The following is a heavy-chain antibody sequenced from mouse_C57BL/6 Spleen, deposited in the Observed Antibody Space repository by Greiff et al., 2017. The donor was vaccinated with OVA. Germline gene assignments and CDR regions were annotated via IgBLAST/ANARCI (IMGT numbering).Heavy chain of an antibody. D-gene: IGHD1-1*01. CDR2: IWSGGST. CDR1: GFSLTSYG. V-gene: IGHV2-2*01. Sequence: VQLQESGPGLVQPSQSLSITCTVSGFSLTSYGVHWVRQSPGKGLEWLGVIWSGGSTDYNAAFISILSISKDNSKSQVFFKMNSLQADDTAIYYGATHYYGSRDWYFDVWGTGTTVTVSS. J-gene: IGHJ1*03. CDR3: ATHYYGSRDWYFDV.